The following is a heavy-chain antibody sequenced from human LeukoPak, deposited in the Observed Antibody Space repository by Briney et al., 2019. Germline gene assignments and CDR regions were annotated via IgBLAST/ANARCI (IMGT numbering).Heavy chain of an antibody. Sequence: GGSLRLSCAASGFTFSSYEMNWVRQAPGRGLEWVSYTSSSGSTIYYADTVKGRFTISRDNAKNSLYLQMNSLRAEDTAVYYCARDGRYCSSTSCYYYYYYYYMDVWGKGTTVTVSS. CDR1: GFTFSSYE. V-gene: IGHV3-48*03. CDR3: ARDGRYCSSTSCYYYYYYYYMDV. CDR2: TSSSGSTI. D-gene: IGHD2-2*01. J-gene: IGHJ6*03.